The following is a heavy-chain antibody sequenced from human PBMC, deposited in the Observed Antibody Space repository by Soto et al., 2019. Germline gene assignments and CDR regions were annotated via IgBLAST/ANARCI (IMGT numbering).Heavy chain of an antibody. V-gene: IGHV3-23*01. CDR2: LSHDGGNT. CDR3: AKGGSAALISAAGTGNWFDP. J-gene: IGHJ5*02. CDR1: DFSFTSYA. Sequence: EVEMLAWGGGVVQPGESLRLSCVAPDFSFTSYAMTWVRLAPGKGLQWVAALSHDGGNTYYRDSVRGRFTISRDNSKNTLYLQMNSLRADDTALYYCAKGGSAALISAAGTGNWFDPWGQGSLVTVSS. D-gene: IGHD6-13*01.